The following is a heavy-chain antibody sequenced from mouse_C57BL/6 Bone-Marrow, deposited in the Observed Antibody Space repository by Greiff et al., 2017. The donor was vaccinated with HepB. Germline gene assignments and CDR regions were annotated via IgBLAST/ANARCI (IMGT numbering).Heavy chain of an antibody. J-gene: IGHJ3*01. CDR1: GFNIKDYY. CDR3: TAAFTTVGGAWFAY. Sequence: EVHLVESGAELVRPGASVKLSCTASGFNIKDYYMNWVKQRPEQGLEWIGRIDPEDGDTEYAPKFQGKATMTADTSSNPAYLPLSSRTAEDTAVYYCTAAFTTVGGAWFAYWGQGTLVTVSA. D-gene: IGHD1-1*01. V-gene: IGHV14-1*01. CDR2: IDPEDGDT.